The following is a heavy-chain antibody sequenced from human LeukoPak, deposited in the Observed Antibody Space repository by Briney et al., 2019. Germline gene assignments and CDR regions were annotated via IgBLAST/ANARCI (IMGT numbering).Heavy chain of an antibody. D-gene: IGHD3-10*01. CDR2: ISGSNGNT. V-gene: IGHV1-18*01. CDR1: GYTFTSYG. CDR3: AREGAARDHRGAFDI. J-gene: IGHJ3*02. Sequence: GASVKVSCKASGYTFTSYGISWVRQAPGQGLEWMGWISGSNGNTNYAQKLQGRVTMTTDTSTSTAYMELRSLRSDDTAVYYCAREGAARDHRGAFDIWGQGTMVTVSS.